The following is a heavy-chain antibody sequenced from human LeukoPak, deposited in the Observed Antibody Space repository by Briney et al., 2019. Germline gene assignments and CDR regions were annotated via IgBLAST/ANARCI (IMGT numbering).Heavy chain of an antibody. CDR2: IIPIFGTA. CDR1: GGTFSSYA. V-gene: IGHV1-69*06. Sequence: SVKVSCKASGGTFSSYAISWVRQAPGQGLEWMGGIIPIFGTANYAQKFQGRVTITADKSTSTAYMELSSLRSEDTAVYYCARAGYSGYDSGFDYWGQGTLVTVSS. CDR3: ARAGYSGYDSGFDY. D-gene: IGHD5-12*01. J-gene: IGHJ4*02.